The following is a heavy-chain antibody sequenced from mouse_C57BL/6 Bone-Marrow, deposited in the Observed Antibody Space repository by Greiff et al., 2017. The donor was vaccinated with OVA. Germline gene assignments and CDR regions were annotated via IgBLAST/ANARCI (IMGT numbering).Heavy chain of an antibody. CDR2: ISDGGSYT. Sequence: EVKLVESGGGLVKPGGSLKLSCAASGFTFSSYAMYWVNPTPGKRLEWVATISDGGSYTYYPDNVQGRFTITRDNAKTNLYLQMSHLKSEDTAMYYCARETYSPYYFDYWGQGTTLTVSS. CDR3: ARETYSPYYFDY. V-gene: IGHV5-4*01. D-gene: IGHD2-10*01. J-gene: IGHJ2*01. CDR1: GFTFSSYA.